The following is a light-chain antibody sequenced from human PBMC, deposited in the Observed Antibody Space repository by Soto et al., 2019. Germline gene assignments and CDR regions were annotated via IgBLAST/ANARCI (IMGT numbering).Light chain of an antibody. CDR1: SSDIGAYNY. CDR3: SSYTSSSTLV. V-gene: IGLV2-14*01. CDR2: EVT. J-gene: IGLJ3*02. Sequence: QSVLTQPASVSGSPGQSITISCSGSSSDIGAYNYVSWYQHHPGKVPKVMIYEVTNRPSGVSNRFSGSKSSNTASLTISGLQAEDEADYYCSSYTSSSTLVFGGGTKLTVL.